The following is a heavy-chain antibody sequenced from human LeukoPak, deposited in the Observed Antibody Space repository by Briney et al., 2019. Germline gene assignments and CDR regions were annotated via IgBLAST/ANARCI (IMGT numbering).Heavy chain of an antibody. V-gene: IGHV3-74*01. D-gene: IGHD6-19*01. CDR3: VRLADPGY. J-gene: IGHJ4*02. CDR2: IESDGSTT. Sequence: GGSLRLSCTASGFTFSNYWMHWVRQAPGKGLVWVSRIESDGSTTTYADSVKGRFTISIDNVKSTLYLQMNSLRAEDTAVYYCVRLADPGYWGQGTLVTVSS. CDR1: GFTFSNYW.